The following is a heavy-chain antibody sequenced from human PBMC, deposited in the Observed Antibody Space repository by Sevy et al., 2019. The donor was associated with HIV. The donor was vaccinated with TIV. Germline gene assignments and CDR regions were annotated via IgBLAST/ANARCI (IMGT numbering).Heavy chain of an antibody. Sequence: GGSLRLSCAASGFTLNAYWMHWVRQAPGKGLEWVANINQDGSTQYYAASVKGRFTISRDNAKNLVYLQMNTMRPEDTGLYYCARAIAAAAGFWGQGTLVTVSS. J-gene: IGHJ4*02. CDR2: INQDGSTQ. V-gene: IGHV3-7*01. CDR3: ARAIAAAAGF. D-gene: IGHD6-13*01. CDR1: GFTLNAYW.